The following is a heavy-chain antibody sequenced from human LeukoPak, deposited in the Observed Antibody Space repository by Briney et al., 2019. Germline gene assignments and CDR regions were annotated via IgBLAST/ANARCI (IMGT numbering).Heavy chain of an antibody. CDR3: ARLGPAAGTSFDY. D-gene: IGHD6-13*01. CDR2: IYYSGST. J-gene: IGHJ4*02. CDR1: GGSITSYY. Sequence: SETLSLTCTVSGGSITSYYWNWIRQPPGKGLEWIGYIYYSGSTKYNPSLKSRVTISVDTSKNQFSLKLSSVTAADTAVYYCARLGPAAGTSFDYWGQGTLVTVSS. V-gene: IGHV4-59*08.